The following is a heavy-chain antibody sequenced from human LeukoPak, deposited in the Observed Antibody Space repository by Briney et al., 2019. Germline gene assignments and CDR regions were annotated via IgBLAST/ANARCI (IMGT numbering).Heavy chain of an antibody. D-gene: IGHD2-2*01. V-gene: IGHV1-69*13. CDR2: IIPIFGTA. CDR1: GGTFSSYA. CDR3: ARDVGYCSSTSCYQFDP. Sequence: SVTVSCKASGGTFSSYAISWVRQAPGQGLEWMGGIIPIFGTANYAQKFQGRVTITADESTSTAYMELSSLRSEDTAVYYCARDVGYCSSTSCYQFDPWGQGTLVTVSS. J-gene: IGHJ5*02.